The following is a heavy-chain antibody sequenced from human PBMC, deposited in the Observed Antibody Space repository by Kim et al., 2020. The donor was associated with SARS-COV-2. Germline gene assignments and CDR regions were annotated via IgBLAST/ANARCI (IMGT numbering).Heavy chain of an antibody. D-gene: IGHD6-19*01. Sequence: YADSVMGRFTVSRDNAQTARYLQLNILRGEDTALYYCAKDLGSSGWPTFDNWGRGTQVTVSS. V-gene: IGHV3-23*01. CDR3: AKDLGSSGWPTFDN. J-gene: IGHJ4*02.